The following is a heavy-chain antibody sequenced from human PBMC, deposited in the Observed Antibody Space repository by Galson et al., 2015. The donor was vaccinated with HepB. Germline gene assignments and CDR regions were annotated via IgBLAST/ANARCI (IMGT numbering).Heavy chain of an antibody. Sequence: SLRLSCAASGFTFSSYSMNWVRQAPGKGLEWVSYISSSSSTIYYADSVKGRFTISRDNAKNSLYLQMNSLRDEDTAVYYCARDNDYVWGSYRPYFDYWGQGTLVTVSS. J-gene: IGHJ4*02. CDR1: GFTFSSYS. CDR3: ARDNDYVWGSYRPYFDY. V-gene: IGHV3-48*02. CDR2: ISSSSSTI. D-gene: IGHD3-16*02.